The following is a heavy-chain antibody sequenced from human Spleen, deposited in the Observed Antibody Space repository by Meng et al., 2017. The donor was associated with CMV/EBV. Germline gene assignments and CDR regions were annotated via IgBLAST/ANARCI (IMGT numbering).Heavy chain of an antibody. CDR1: GFTVSSNY. J-gene: IGHJ4*02. CDR2: IYGDGRRT. Sequence: GESLKISCAASGFTVSSNYMSWVRQAPGKGLEWISLIYGDGRRTYQADSVKGRFTVSRDNSNNMVFLQMNSLRAEDTAVYYCARSNINWSPHEWGQGTLVTVSS. V-gene: IGHV3-53*01. CDR3: ARSNINWSPHE.